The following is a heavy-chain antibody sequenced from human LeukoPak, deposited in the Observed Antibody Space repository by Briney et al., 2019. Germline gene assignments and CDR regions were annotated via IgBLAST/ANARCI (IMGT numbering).Heavy chain of an antibody. D-gene: IGHD5-18*01. CDR3: ARSGYSYGLFV. CDR1: GGSFSGYY. V-gene: IGHV4-34*01. Sequence: SETLSLTCAVYGGSFSGYYWSWIRQPPGKGLEWIGEINHSGSTNYNPSLKNRVTISVDTSKNQFSLKLSSVTAADTAVYYCARSGYSYGLFVWGQGTLVTVSS. CDR2: INHSGST. J-gene: IGHJ4*02.